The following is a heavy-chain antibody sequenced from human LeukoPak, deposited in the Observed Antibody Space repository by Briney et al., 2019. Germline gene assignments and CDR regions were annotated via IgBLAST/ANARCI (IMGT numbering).Heavy chain of an antibody. Sequence: GGSLRLSCAASGFIFTTYWMHWVRQAPGKGLVWVSRVNSDGSSTRYADSVKGPFTVSRGNARNTLSLQINSLRAEDTAVYYCARGDYGGDSNAFDIWGPGTMVTVSS. J-gene: IGHJ3*02. CDR2: VNSDGSST. D-gene: IGHD4-23*01. V-gene: IGHV3-74*01. CDR1: GFIFTTYW. CDR3: ARGDYGGDSNAFDI.